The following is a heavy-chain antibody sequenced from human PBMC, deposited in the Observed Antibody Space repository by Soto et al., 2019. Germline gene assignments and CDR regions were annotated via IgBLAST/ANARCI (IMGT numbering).Heavy chain of an antibody. V-gene: IGHV1-2*02. Sequence: QVQLVQSGAEVKKPGASVKVSCKASGYTFTGYYMHWVRQAPGQGLEWMGWINPQTGGTKYAQKYQGRVTMTRDTSITTVYMELSNLSPDDTAVYYCGRGRSGELVIFYWGQGTLVTVSS. J-gene: IGHJ4*02. CDR2: INPQTGGT. CDR3: GRGRSGELVIFY. CDR1: GYTFTGYY. D-gene: IGHD1-26*01.